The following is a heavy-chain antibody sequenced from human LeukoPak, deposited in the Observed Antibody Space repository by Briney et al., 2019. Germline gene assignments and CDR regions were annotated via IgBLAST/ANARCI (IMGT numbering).Heavy chain of an antibody. CDR2: IYPGGSDT. V-gene: IGHV5-51*01. D-gene: IGHD1-26*01. J-gene: IGHJ4*02. CDR3: ASTPRYSGSYGSSFDY. Sequence: GESLKISCKASGYSYNTFWIAWVRQMPGTGLEWMGIIYPGGSDTRYSPSFQGQFTISADKSISTAYLQWSSLKASDTAMYYCASTPRYSGSYGSSFDYWGQGTLVTVSS. CDR1: GYSYNTFW.